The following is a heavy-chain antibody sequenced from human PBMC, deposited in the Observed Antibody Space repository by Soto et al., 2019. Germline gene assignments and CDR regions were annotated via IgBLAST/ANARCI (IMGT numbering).Heavy chain of an antibody. CDR2: IIPVFGIP. D-gene: IGHD7-27*01. CDR1: GDTISRYV. J-gene: IGHJ5*02. V-gene: IGHV1-69*12. Sequence: QVQLVQSGSEVKKPGSSVKVSCKASGDTISRYVISWLRQAPGQGLEWMGGIIPVFGIPNYAQKFQGRVTITADESTSTGYMELCILRSEDTAIYYCASVPRDDADLTGWFDPWGHGPVVPVSS. CDR3: ASVPRDDADLTGWFDP.